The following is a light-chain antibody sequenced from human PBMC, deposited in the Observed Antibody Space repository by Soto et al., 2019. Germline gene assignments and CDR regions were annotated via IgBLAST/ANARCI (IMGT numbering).Light chain of an antibody. J-gene: IGKJ1*01. Sequence: EIVLTQSPGTLSLSPGERATLSCRASQSVSSSYLAWYQQKPGQAPRHLIYDASSRATGIPDRFSGSGSGTDFTLTISRLEPEDFAVYYCQQYGSSPRTFGQGTKVEIK. V-gene: IGKV3-20*01. CDR2: DAS. CDR1: QSVSSSY. CDR3: QQYGSSPRT.